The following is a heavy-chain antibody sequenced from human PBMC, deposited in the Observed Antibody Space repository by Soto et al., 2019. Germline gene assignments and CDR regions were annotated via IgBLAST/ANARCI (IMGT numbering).Heavy chain of an antibody. V-gene: IGHV4-61*01. CDR3: ASSSLYGMDF. Sequence: PSETLSLTCSVSGGSVSAKTYYWSWIRQPRGKRLEWVGHVYYSGTTNYNPSLKSRLIISIDTSKNQFSLKVGSVTAADTAVYNWASSSLYGMDFWGHGTTAT. CDR1: GGSVSAKTYY. J-gene: IGHJ6*02. CDR2: VYYSGTT.